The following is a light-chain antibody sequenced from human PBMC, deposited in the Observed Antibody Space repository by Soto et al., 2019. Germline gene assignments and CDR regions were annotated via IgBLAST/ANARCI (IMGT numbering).Light chain of an antibody. CDR2: GAS. CDR3: QQYNYWPPYT. V-gene: IGKV3-15*01. CDR1: RSVTSK. Sequence: EIEMTQSPATLSVSPGERATLSCRASRSVTSKLAWYQQRPGQAPRLLIYGASTRATGIPARFSGSGSGTEFTLTISSLQSEDFAVYYCQQYNYWPPYTFGQGTKVDIK. J-gene: IGKJ2*01.